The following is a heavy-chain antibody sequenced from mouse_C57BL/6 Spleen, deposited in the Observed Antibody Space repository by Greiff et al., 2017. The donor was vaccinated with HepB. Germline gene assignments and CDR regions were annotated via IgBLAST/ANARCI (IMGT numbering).Heavy chain of an antibody. J-gene: IGHJ2*01. V-gene: IGHV14-4*01. CDR3: TTGSNYPVDY. CDR1: GFNIKDDY. Sequence: EVQLQQSGAELVRPGASVKLSCTASGFNIKDDYMHWVKQRPEQGLEWIGWIDPENGDTEYASKFQGKATITADTSSNTAYLQLSSLTSEDTAVYYCTTGSNYPVDYWGQGTTLTVSS. CDR2: IDPENGDT. D-gene: IGHD2-5*01.